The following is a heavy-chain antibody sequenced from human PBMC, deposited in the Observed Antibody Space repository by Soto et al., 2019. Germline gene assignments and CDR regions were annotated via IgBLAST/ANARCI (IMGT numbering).Heavy chain of an antibody. CDR3: ARGGVSTHTFDY. D-gene: IGHD3-3*01. Sequence: RGESLKISCKGSGYNFAGYWIAWVRQMPGKGLELMGIIYPSDSDTRYRPSFQGQVTISADKSISSAYLQWSSLRASDTAMYYCARGGVSTHTFDYWGQGTPVTVSS. CDR2: IYPSDSDT. V-gene: IGHV5-51*01. J-gene: IGHJ4*02. CDR1: GYNFAGYW.